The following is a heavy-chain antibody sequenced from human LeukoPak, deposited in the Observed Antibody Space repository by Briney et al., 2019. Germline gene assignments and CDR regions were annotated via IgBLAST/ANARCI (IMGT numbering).Heavy chain of an antibody. Sequence: GGSLRLSCAASGFTFSDHYMDWVRQAPGKGLEWVSAISGSGGSTYYADSVKGRFTISRDNSKNTLYLQMDSLRAEDTAVYYCAKDLWDIVVVPAAIRSTNGGIFDIWGQGTMVTVSS. V-gene: IGHV3-23*01. D-gene: IGHD2-2*02. CDR3: AKDLWDIVVVPAAIRSTNGGIFDI. J-gene: IGHJ3*02. CDR2: ISGSGGST. CDR1: GFTFSDHY.